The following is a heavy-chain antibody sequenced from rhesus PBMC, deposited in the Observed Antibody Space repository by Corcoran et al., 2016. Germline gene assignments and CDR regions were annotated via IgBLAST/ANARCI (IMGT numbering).Heavy chain of an antibody. CDR3: ARPYSSWTDDAFDF. Sequence: QVQLQESGPGLVKPSETLSLTCAVSGGSISDDYYWSWIRQPQGKGLEWIGYIYVSGGGTNYNPSLKNRVTMSIDTSKNQFSLKLVSVNAADTAVYYWARPYSSWTDDAFDFWGQGRRVTVSS. V-gene: IGHV4-106*01. CDR1: GGSISDDYY. CDR2: IYVSGGGT. D-gene: IGHD6-13*01. J-gene: IGHJ3*01.